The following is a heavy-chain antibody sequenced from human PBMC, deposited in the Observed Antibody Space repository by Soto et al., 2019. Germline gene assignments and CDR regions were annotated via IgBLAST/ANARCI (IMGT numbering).Heavy chain of an antibody. D-gene: IGHD3-10*01. CDR3: AKKVNSGPGSQYFDY. Sequence: GGSLRLSCAASGFSFSSLAMSWVRQAPGKGLEWVSGFRTSGDGGTTYYADSVKGRFTISRDNSKNMLFLQMNSLRAEDTAIYYCAKKVNSGPGSQYFDYWGQGTLVTSPQ. V-gene: IGHV3-23*01. J-gene: IGHJ4*02. CDR2: FRTSGDGGTT. CDR1: GFSFSSLA.